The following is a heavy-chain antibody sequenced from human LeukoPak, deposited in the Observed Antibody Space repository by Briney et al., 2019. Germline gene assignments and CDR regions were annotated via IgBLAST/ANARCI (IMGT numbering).Heavy chain of an antibody. V-gene: IGHV3-30-3*01. CDR3: ARENQDYVWGSYRSSFDY. CDR1: GFTFSSYA. J-gene: IGHJ4*02. D-gene: IGHD3-16*02. Sequence: GGSLRLSCAASGFTFSSYAMHWVRQAPGKGLEWVAVISYDGSNKYYADSVKGRFTISRDNSKNTLYLQMNSLRAEDTAVYYCARENQDYVWGSYRSSFDYWGQGTLVTVSS. CDR2: ISYDGSNK.